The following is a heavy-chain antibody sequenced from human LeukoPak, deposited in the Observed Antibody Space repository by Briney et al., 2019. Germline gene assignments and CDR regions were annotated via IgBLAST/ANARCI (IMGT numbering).Heavy chain of an antibody. Sequence: PGGSLRLSCAASGFTFSTYWMHWVRRAPGKGLVWVSRISTDGSVTSYADSVKGRFIISRDNAKNTMYLQMNSLRAEDTAVYYCARIGGSGSYSGHYFDHWGQGTLVTVSS. CDR1: GFTFSTYW. CDR3: ARIGGSGSYSGHYFDH. CDR2: ISTDGSVT. D-gene: IGHD3-10*01. J-gene: IGHJ4*02. V-gene: IGHV3-74*01.